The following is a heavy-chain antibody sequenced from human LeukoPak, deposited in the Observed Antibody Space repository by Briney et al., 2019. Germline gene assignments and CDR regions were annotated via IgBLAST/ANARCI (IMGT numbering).Heavy chain of an antibody. CDR3: AKGRLDPNLVLGF. CDR2: IRGSDGYT. CDR1: GFTFNIYA. J-gene: IGHJ4*02. D-gene: IGHD6-13*01. V-gene: IGHV3-23*01. Sequence: AGGSLRLSCAASGFTFNIYAMSWIRQAPGKGLEWFSTIRGSDGYTYYADSVKGRFTISRDNSKNTLYLQMNSLRAEDTALYYCAKGRLDPNLVLGFWGQGTLVTVSS.